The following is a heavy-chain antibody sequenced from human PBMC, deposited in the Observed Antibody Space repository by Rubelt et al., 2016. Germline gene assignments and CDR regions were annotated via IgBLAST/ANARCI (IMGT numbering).Heavy chain of an antibody. J-gene: IGHJ3*02. Sequence: EVQLVESGGGLVQPGGSLRLSCAASGFTFSDYAMNWVRQSPGKGLEWVARIKEDGSEKYYGGSVKGRFTISSDNAKNSLYLQMSGLRVEDTALYYCASGNSHAFDIWGQGTVLTVSS. CDR3: ASGNSHAFDI. CDR1: GFTFSDYA. V-gene: IGHV3-7*01. CDR2: IKEDGSEK. D-gene: IGHD1-14*01.